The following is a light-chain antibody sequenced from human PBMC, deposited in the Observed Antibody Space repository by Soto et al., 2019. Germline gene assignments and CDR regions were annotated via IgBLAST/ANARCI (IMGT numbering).Light chain of an antibody. V-gene: IGKV3-20*01. CDR2: AAS. CDR1: QVVTSNY. Sequence: EIVLTQSPGTLSLSPGERATLSCRASQVVTSNYLAWYQQKPGQAPRLLIYAASSRATGIPDRFSGSGSGTDFTLTISRLEPEDFAVYYCQQYGGSPRVTFGGGTKVEIK. J-gene: IGKJ4*01. CDR3: QQYGGSPRVT.